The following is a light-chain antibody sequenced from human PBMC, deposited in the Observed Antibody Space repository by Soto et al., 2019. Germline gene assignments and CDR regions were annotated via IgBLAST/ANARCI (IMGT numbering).Light chain of an antibody. CDR3: PQYNSWPLT. J-gene: IGKJ4*01. CDR1: QSVRSN. V-gene: IGKV3-15*01. CDR2: GAS. Sequence: EIVMTQSPATLSVSPGDRVTLSCRASQSVRSNSAWYQQKPGQAPRLLIYGASTRATGIPARFSGSGYGTEFTLTISSLQSEDFAVYYCPQYNSWPLTFGGGTKVESK.